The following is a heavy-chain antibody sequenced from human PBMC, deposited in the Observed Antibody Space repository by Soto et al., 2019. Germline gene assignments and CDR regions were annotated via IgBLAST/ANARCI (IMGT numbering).Heavy chain of an antibody. Sequence: QLQLQESGSGLVKPSQTLSLTCAVSGGSISSGGYSWSWIRQPPGKGLEWIGYIYHSGSTYYNPSLISRVSIPLDRSKNPFSLKLRSVTAADTAVYYCARGQVVAAQHWGQGTLVTVSS. D-gene: IGHD2-15*01. J-gene: IGHJ4*02. CDR3: ARGQVVAAQH. V-gene: IGHV4-30-2*01. CDR2: IYHSGST. CDR1: GGSISSGGYS.